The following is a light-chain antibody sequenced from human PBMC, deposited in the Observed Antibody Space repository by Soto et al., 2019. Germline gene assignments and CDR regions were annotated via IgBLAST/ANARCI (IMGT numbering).Light chain of an antibody. CDR3: QHSYNMPIA. Sequence: EIQVTKSASSLSASVGDGVTITCRASQNIIRHLNWYQHKPGRAPRLLIYAASTLQSGVPSRFTGSGSGTEFTLTITGLQPEDFATYYCQHSYNMPIAFGQGTRLEI. J-gene: IGKJ5*01. V-gene: IGKV1-39*01. CDR1: QNIIRH. CDR2: AAS.